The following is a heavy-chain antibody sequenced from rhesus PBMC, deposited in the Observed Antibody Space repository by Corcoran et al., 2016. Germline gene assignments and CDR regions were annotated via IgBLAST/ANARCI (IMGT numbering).Heavy chain of an antibody. CDR3: ARASYNWTSLYGLDS. J-gene: IGHJ6*01. D-gene: IGHD1-26*01. V-gene: IGHV4-65*01. CDR1: GGSVSSSNW. CDR2: IIGSSGST. Sequence: QVQLQESGPGLVKPSETLSLTCAVSGGSVSSSNWWSWIRQPPGKVLEWIGYIIGSSGSTYYNPSLRSRVTISTETSKNQVSLKLISVTAADTAVYYCARASYNWTSLYGLDSWGQGVVVTVSS.